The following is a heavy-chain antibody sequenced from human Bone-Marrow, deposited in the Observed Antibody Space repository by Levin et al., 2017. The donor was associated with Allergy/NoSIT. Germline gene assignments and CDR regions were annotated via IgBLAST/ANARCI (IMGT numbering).Heavy chain of an antibody. CDR2: MSGGGQTM. D-gene: IGHD4-17*01. CDR3: AKDRRFTVTADFDS. Sequence: GESLKISCAASGFSIATSSINWVRQAPGKGLEWVSAFMSGGGQTMYYADSVKGRFTMSRDNGKNSLFLQMNNLRVEDTAVYFCAKDRRFTVTADFDSWGHGTRVAVSS. J-gene: IGHJ4*01. CDR1: GFSIATSS. V-gene: IGHV3-48*01.